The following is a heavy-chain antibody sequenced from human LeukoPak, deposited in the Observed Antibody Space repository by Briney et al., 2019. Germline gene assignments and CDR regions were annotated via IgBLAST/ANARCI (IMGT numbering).Heavy chain of an antibody. V-gene: IGHV3-21*01. J-gene: IGHJ3*02. CDR1: GFTFSSHS. CDR2: ISSSSSYI. CDR3: AKGSSRYSSSWNALGLRRTKDAFDI. D-gene: IGHD6-13*01. Sequence: GGSLRLSCAAPGFTFSSHSMNWVRQAPGKGLEWVSSISSSSSYIYYADSVKGRFTISRDNAKNSLYLQMSSLRGEDTAVYYCAKGSSRYSSSWNALGLRRTKDAFDIWGQGTMVTVSS.